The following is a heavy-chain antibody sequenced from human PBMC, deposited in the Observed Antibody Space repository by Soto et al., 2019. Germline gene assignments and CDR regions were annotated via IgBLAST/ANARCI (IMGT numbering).Heavy chain of an antibody. Sequence: SETLSLSCTVSIGSISSGDFYGSLLRQPPEKGLEGIGYIDFSGSTSYSPSLKSRLTISLNTSNNQSSLKLTSVTAAHTAVYYCAHDSNGGNTYFDLCGQGVLVTVSS. J-gene: IGHJ4*02. CDR3: AHDSNGGNTYFDL. D-gene: IGHD1-1*01. V-gene: IGHV4-30-4*01. CDR2: IDFSGST. CDR1: IGSISSGDFY.